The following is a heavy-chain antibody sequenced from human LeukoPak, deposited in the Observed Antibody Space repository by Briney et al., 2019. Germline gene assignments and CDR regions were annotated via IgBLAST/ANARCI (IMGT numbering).Heavy chain of an antibody. V-gene: IGHV3-30*04. Sequence: GRSLRLSCAASGFTFSSYAMHWVRQAPGKGLEWVAVISYDGSNKYYADSVKGQFTISRDNSKNTLYLQMNSLRAEDTAVYYCTMTRKMDYWGQGTLVTVSS. J-gene: IGHJ4*02. CDR2: ISYDGSNK. D-gene: IGHD3-22*01. CDR1: GFTFSSYA. CDR3: TMTRKMDY.